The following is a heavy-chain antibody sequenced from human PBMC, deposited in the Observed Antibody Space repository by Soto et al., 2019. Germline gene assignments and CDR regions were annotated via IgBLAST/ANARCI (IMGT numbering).Heavy chain of an antibody. Sequence: QVQLVQSGAEVKKPGASVKVSCKASGYTLTSYGISWVRQAPGQGLEWMGWISAYNGNTNYAQKLQGRVTMTTDTSTSTAYMERRSLRSDDTAVYYCARSIIGYCSGGSCYAYFDIWGQGTMVTVSS. CDR2: ISAYNGNT. V-gene: IGHV1-18*01. D-gene: IGHD2-15*01. CDR3: ARSIIGYCSGGSCYAYFDI. J-gene: IGHJ3*02. CDR1: GYTLTSYG.